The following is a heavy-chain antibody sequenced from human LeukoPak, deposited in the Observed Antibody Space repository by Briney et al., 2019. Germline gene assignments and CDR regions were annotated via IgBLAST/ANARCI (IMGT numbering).Heavy chain of an antibody. V-gene: IGHV3-30*02. Sequence: GGSLRLSCAASGFTFSSQGMHWVRQAPGKGLEWVAVIWYDGSNKFYADSVKGRFTISRDNSKNTLYLQMNSLRAEDTAVFYCAKDQEWAAAGYYFDYWGQGTLVTVSS. J-gene: IGHJ4*02. CDR3: AKDQEWAAAGYYFDY. CDR1: GFTFSSQG. CDR2: IWYDGSNK. D-gene: IGHD6-13*01.